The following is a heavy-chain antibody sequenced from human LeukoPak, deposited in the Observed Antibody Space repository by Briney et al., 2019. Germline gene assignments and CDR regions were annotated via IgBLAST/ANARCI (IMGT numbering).Heavy chain of an antibody. D-gene: IGHD3-10*01. CDR2: INPNSGGT. Sequence: ASVKVSCKGSGYTFTGYYMHWVRQAPGQGREWMGWINPNSGGTNYAQKFQGRVTMPRDTSISTAYMELSRLRSDDTAVYYCARPSMVRGSYFDYWGQGTLVTVSS. CDR3: ARPSMVRGSYFDY. V-gene: IGHV1-2*02. J-gene: IGHJ4*02. CDR1: GYTFTGYY.